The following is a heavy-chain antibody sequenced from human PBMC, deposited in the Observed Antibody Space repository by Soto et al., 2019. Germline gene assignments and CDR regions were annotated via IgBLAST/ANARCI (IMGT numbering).Heavy chain of an antibody. CDR1: GYTFTSCV. J-gene: IGHJ6*02. Sequence: ASVKVSCKASGYTFTSCVISWVRQAPGQGLEWMGWISAYNGNTNYAQKLQGRVTMTTDTSTSTAYMELRSLRSDDTAVYYCARVATVTFYYYYGMDVWGQGTTVTVSS. V-gene: IGHV1-18*01. D-gene: IGHD4-17*01. CDR3: ARVATVTFYYYYGMDV. CDR2: ISAYNGNT.